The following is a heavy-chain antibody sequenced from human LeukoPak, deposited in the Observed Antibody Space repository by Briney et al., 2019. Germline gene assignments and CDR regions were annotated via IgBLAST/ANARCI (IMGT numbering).Heavy chain of an antibody. CDR1: GGSISSSSYY. J-gene: IGHJ4*02. CDR3: ARHRGYYDSSGYYYPYYFDY. Sequence: SETLSLTCTVSGGSISSSSYYWGWIRQPPGKGLEWIGSIYYSGSTYYNPSLNRRVTISVDTSKNQFSLKLSSVTAADTAVYYCARHRGYYDSSGYYYPYYFDYWGQGTLVTVSS. D-gene: IGHD3-22*01. V-gene: IGHV4-39*01. CDR2: IYYSGST.